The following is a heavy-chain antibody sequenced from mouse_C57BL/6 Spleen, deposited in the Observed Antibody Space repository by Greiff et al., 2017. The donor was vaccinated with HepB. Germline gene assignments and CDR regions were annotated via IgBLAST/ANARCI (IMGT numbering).Heavy chain of an antibody. CDR1: GFTFSSYA. V-gene: IGHV5-4*01. J-gene: IGHJ3*01. CDR2: ISDGGSYT. Sequence: EVQGVESGGGLVKPGGSLKLSCAASGFTFSSYAMSWVRQTPEKRLEWVATISDGGSYTYYPDNVKGRFTISRDNAKNNLYLQMSHLKSEDTAMYYCASGNQFAYWGQGTLVTVSA. D-gene: IGHD2-1*01. CDR3: ASGNQFAY.